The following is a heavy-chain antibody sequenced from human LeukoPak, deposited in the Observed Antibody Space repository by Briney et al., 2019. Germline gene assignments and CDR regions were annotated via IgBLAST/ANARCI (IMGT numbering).Heavy chain of an antibody. CDR3: ARVRDILTGLYFDY. Sequence: SETLSLTCTASGGSISSYYWSWIRQPPGKGLEWIGYIYYSGSTNYNPSLKSRVTISVDTSKNQFSLKLSSMTAADTAVYYCARVRDILTGLYFDYWGQGTLVTVSS. J-gene: IGHJ4*02. D-gene: IGHD3-9*01. CDR1: GGSISSYY. CDR2: IYYSGST. V-gene: IGHV4-59*01.